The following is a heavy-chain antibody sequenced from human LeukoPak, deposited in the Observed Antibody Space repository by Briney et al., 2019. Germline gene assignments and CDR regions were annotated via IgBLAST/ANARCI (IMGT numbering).Heavy chain of an antibody. Sequence: ASVKGSCKASGGTFSSYAISWVRQAPGQGLEWMGGIIPIFGTANYAQKFQGRVTITADESTSTAYMELSSLRSEDTAVYYCARLPLLYSSGMDYWGQGTLVTVSS. J-gene: IGHJ4*02. V-gene: IGHV1-69*13. D-gene: IGHD6-19*01. CDR3: ARLPLLYSSGMDY. CDR1: GGTFSSYA. CDR2: IIPIFGTA.